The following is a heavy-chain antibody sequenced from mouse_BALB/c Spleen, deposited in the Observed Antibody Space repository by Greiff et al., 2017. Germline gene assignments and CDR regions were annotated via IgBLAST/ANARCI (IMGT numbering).Heavy chain of an antibody. V-gene: IGHV5-6-5*01. CDR1: GFTFSSYA. CDR3: ARDWDGDY. Sequence: DVKLVESGGGLVKPGGSLKLSCAASGFTFSSYAMSWVRQTPEKRLEWVASISSGGSTYYPDSVKGRFTISRDNARNILYLQMSSLRSEDTAMYYCARDWDGDYWGQGTTLTVSS. D-gene: IGHD4-1*01. J-gene: IGHJ2*01. CDR2: ISSGGST.